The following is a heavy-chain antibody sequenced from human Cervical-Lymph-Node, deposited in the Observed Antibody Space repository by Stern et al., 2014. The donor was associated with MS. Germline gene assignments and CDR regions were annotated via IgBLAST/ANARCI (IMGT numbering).Heavy chain of an antibody. Sequence: ESGPTLVKPTQTLTLTCTFSGFSLSTSGVSVAWIRQPPGKALEWLRVLYWNGDKRYNPSLKSRVTITKDTSENQVVLKMTSMAPVDTATYYCAHNFGPAGNLDNAFDIWGRGTMVTVSS. CDR2: LYWNGDK. V-gene: IGHV2-5*01. CDR1: GFSLSTSGVS. CDR3: AHNFGPAGNLDNAFDI. D-gene: IGHD6-13*01. J-gene: IGHJ3*02.